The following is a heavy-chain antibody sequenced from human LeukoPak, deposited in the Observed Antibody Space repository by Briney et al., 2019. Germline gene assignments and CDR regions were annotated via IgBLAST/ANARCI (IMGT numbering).Heavy chain of an antibody. CDR3: TRPDGYFDL. CDR2: IRSKANSYAT. J-gene: IGHJ2*01. Sequence: PGESLRLSCSVYGFTLSGSAIPWVRQASGKGLEWVGRIRSKANSYATAYAASVNGRFTISRDDSTNTAYLQMNSLKPEDTAVYFCTRPDGYFDLWGGGALVTVSS. CDR1: GFTLSGSA. V-gene: IGHV3-73*01.